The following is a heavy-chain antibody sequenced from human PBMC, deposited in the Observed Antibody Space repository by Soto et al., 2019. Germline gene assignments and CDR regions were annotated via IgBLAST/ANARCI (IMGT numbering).Heavy chain of an antibody. Sequence: GGSLRLSCAASGFNFGVFGMHWVRQAPGKGLEWLSVLSYEGSEEYYADSVRGRFTISRDNSKNTLFLQMDSLRVDDTGVYYCALTRRSSLLEVAGPGFEYWGQGTLVTVSA. CDR1: GFNFGVFG. D-gene: IGHD6-19*01. V-gene: IGHV3-30*03. CDR2: LSYEGSEE. CDR3: ALTRRSSLLEVAGPGFEY. J-gene: IGHJ4*02.